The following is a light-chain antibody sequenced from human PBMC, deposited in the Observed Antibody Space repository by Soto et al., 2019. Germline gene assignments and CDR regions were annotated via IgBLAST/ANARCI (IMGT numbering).Light chain of an antibody. J-gene: IGLJ3*02. CDR2: VNSDGSH. CDR3: QTWATGIRV. V-gene: IGLV4-69*02. Sequence: QLVLTQSPSASASLGASVKLTCTLSSGHSSYAIAWHQQQPDKGPRFLMKVNSDGSHIKGDGIPDHFSGSSSGAERYLTISSLQSEDEADYHCQTWATGIRVFGGGTKLTVL. CDR1: SGHSSYA.